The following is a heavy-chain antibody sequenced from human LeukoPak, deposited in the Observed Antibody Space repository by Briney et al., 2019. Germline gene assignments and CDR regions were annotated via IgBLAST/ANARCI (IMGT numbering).Heavy chain of an antibody. CDR3: ARHLTHSSGYYYVARGFDP. CDR2: ISGSGGST. D-gene: IGHD3-22*01. Sequence: PGGSLRLSCAVSGFTFSSYAMSWVRQAPGKGLEWVSAISGSGGSTYYADSVKGRFTISRDNAKNSLYLQMNSLRAEDTAVYYCARHLTHSSGYYYVARGFDPWGQGTLVTVSS. V-gene: IGHV3-23*01. J-gene: IGHJ5*02. CDR1: GFTFSSYA.